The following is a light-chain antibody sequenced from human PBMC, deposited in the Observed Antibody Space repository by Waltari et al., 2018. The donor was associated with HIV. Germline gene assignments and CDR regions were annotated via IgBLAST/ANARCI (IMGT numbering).Light chain of an antibody. J-gene: IGLJ3*02. V-gene: IGLV1-44*01. CDR2: SNN. CDR3: AAWDDSLNGRV. CDR1: SSNIGSNT. Sequence: SSNIGSNTVNWYQQLPGTAPKLLIYSNNQRPSGVPDRFSGSKSGTSASLAISGLQSEDEAHYYCAAWDDSLNGRVFGGGTKLTVL.